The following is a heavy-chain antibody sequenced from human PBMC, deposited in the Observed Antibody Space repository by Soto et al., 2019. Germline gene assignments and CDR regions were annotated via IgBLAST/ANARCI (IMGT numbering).Heavy chain of an antibody. D-gene: IGHD3-9*01. CDR1: GGSISGGKW. CDR2: IYHGGNT. Sequence: SETLSLTCAVSGGSISGGKWWSWVRQPPGKGLEWIGEIYHGGNTNYNPSLKSRVTISVDKSKNQFSLKLSSVTAADTAVYYCSKNDDWNFDSWGQGTLVTVSS. J-gene: IGHJ4*02. CDR3: SKNDDWNFDS. V-gene: IGHV4-4*02.